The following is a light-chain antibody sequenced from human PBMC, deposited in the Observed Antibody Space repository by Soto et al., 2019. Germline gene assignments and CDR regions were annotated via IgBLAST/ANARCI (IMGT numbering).Light chain of an antibody. V-gene: IGKV3-11*01. Sequence: EIVLTQSPATLSLSPGERATLSCRASQSVSSYLAWYQQKPGQAPRLLIYDASNRATGIPARFSGSGSGTDFTLTISSLEPEDFAVYYCQQYNIWPPYTFGQGTKVEIK. J-gene: IGKJ2*01. CDR1: QSVSSY. CDR3: QQYNIWPPYT. CDR2: DAS.